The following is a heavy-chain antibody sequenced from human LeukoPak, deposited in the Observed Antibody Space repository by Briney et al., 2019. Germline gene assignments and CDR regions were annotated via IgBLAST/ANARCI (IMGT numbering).Heavy chain of an antibody. Sequence: ASVKVSCKASGYTFTSYGISWVRQAPGQGLEWMGWISAYNGNTNYAQKLQGRVTMTTDTSTSTAYMELRSLRSDDTAVYYCARDPPYSSGWYEEDYWGQGTLVTVSS. CDR2: ISAYNGNT. J-gene: IGHJ4*02. D-gene: IGHD6-19*01. CDR3: ARDPPYSSGWYEEDY. CDR1: GYTFTSYG. V-gene: IGHV1-18*01.